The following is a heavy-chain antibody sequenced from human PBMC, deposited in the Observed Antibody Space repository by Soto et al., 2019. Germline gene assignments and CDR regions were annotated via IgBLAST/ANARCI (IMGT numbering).Heavy chain of an antibody. CDR3: AREKVGYSSGSYAWFDP. J-gene: IGHJ5*02. CDR2: IYSGGST. D-gene: IGHD3-10*01. Sequence: PGGSLRLSCAASGFTVSSNYMSWVRQAPGKGLEWVSVIYSGGSTYYADSVKGRFTISRDNSKNTLYLQMNSLRAEDTAVYYCAREKVGYSSGSYAWFDPWGQGTLVTVSS. CDR1: GFTVSSNY. V-gene: IGHV3-66*01.